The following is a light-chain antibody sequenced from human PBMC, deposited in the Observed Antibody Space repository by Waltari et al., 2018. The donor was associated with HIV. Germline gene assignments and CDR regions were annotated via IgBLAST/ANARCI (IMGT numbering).Light chain of an antibody. J-gene: IGLJ2*01. V-gene: IGLV2-14*03. CDR1: SSDIDGYNY. Sequence: QSALTQPASVSGSPGQSITISCTGTSSDIDGYNYVSWYQQHPGKAPKLMIYDVSNRPSGLSNRFSGSKSRNTASLTISGLQAEDEADYYCSSYTSSSTKVFGGGTKLTVL. CDR2: DVS. CDR3: SSYTSSSTKV.